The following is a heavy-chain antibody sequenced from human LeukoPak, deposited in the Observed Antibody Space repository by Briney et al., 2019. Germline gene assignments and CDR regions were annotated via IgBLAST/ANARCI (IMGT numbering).Heavy chain of an antibody. CDR2: IYSGGST. Sequence: PGGSLRLSCAASGFTVSSNYMSWVRQAPGKGLEWGSVIYSGGSTYYADSVKGRFTISRNNSKNPLYLQMNSQRAEDTAVYYCAISSYSGYAKPLDYWGQGTLVTVSS. V-gene: IGHV3-53*01. D-gene: IGHD5-12*01. CDR1: GFTVSSNY. J-gene: IGHJ4*02. CDR3: AISSYSGYAKPLDY.